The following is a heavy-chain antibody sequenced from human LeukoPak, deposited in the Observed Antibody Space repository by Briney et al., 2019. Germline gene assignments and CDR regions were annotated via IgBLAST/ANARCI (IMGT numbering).Heavy chain of an antibody. CDR3: ARDLGQFADYYDSSGSPFDY. CDR2: IIPIFGTA. CDR1: GGTFSSYA. J-gene: IGHJ4*02. D-gene: IGHD3-22*01. Sequence: SVKVSCKASGGTFSSYAISWVRQAPGQGLEWMGGIIPIFGTANYAQKFQGRVTITTDESMSTAYMELSSLRSEDTAVYYCARDLGQFADYYDSSGSPFDYWGQGTLVTVSS. V-gene: IGHV1-69*05.